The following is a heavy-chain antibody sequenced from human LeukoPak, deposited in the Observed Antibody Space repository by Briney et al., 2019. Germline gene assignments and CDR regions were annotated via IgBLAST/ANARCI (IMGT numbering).Heavy chain of an antibody. Sequence: SGGSLRLSCAASGFTFSSYAMSWVRQAPGKGLEWVAAISGSGGSTYYADSVKGRFTISRDNSKNTLYLQMNSLRAEDTAVYYCASSMVRGVISLGYYYCGMDVWGQGTTVAVSS. CDR2: ISGSGGST. CDR3: ASSMVRGVISLGYYYCGMDV. CDR1: GFTFSSYA. V-gene: IGHV3-23*01. J-gene: IGHJ6*02. D-gene: IGHD3-10*01.